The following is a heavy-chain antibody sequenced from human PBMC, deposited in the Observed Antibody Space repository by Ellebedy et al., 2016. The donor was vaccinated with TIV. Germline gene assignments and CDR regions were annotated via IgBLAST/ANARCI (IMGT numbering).Heavy chain of an antibody. V-gene: IGHV3-7*03. J-gene: IGHJ4*02. CDR1: GFTFSSHW. CDR3: ARTYYYDSSGYYLAY. D-gene: IGHD3-22*01. Sequence: GESLKISCAASGFTFSSHWMSWVRQAPGKGLEWVANIKQDGSEKYYVDSVKGRFTISRDNAKNSLYLQLNSLRAEETDVYYCARTYYYDSSGYYLAYWGQGTLVTVSS. CDR2: IKQDGSEK.